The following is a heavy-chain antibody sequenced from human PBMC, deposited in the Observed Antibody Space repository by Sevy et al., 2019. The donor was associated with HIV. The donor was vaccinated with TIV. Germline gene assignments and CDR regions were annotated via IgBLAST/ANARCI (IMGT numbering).Heavy chain of an antibody. CDR2: IYYSGST. J-gene: IGHJ5*02. CDR3: AREWLWPNNWFDP. CDR1: GGSISSYY. V-gene: IGHV4-59*01. D-gene: IGHD6-19*01. Sequence: SETLSLTCTVSGGSISSYYWSWIRQPPGKGLEWIGYIYYSGSTNYNPSLKSRVTISVDTSKNQFSLKLSSVTAADTAVYYCAREWLWPNNWFDPWGQGTLVTVSS.